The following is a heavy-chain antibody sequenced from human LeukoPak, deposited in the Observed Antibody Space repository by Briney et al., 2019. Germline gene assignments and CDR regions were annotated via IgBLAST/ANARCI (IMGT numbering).Heavy chain of an antibody. CDR2: TNTDGSYS. CDR3: ARDFDGPRASDY. CDR1: GFTFSYFW. Sequence: GGSLRLSCAASGFTFSYFWMHWFRQTPGKGLVWVSCTNTDGSYSSYADSVKGRFTISRDNVRNTLYLQMSSLRAEDSAVYYCARDFDGPRASDYWGQGISVTVSS. D-gene: IGHD4-17*01. V-gene: IGHV3-74*01. J-gene: IGHJ4*02.